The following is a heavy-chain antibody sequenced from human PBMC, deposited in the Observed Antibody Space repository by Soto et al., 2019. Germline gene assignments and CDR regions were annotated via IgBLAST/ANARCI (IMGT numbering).Heavy chain of an antibody. D-gene: IGHD5-18*01. V-gene: IGHV4-31*02. Sequence: SETLSLTCTVSGGSLKSGGYYWSRNQQHPGRGLEWIGYIYYTGRTYYNPSLESRVTFSVDTSKNQFSLKLSSVTAADTAVYYCARSGYSYGPNPLLYWGQGTLVTVSS. CDR2: IYYTGRT. J-gene: IGHJ4*02. CDR3: ARSGYSYGPNPLLY. CDR1: GGSLKSGGYY.